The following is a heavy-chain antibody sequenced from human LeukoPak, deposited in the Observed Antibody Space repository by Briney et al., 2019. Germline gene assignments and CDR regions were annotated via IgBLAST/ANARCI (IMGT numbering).Heavy chain of an antibody. D-gene: IGHD6-13*01. CDR2: VIPIFSTT. Sequence: GASVKVSCKASGGTFNSHAISWVRQAPGQGLEWMGAVIPIFSTTNYAQKFQGRVAITTDESTNTAYMELTSLKSEDTAVYYCARAPPKQLLHLYWGQGTLVTVSS. CDR3: ARAPPKQLLHLY. J-gene: IGHJ4*02. V-gene: IGHV1-69*05. CDR1: GGTFNSHA.